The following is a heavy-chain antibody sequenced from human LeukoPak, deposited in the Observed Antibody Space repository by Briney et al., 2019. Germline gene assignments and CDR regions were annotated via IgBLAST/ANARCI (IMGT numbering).Heavy chain of an antibody. V-gene: IGHV3-9*03. D-gene: IGHD3-3*01. CDR3: AKSRSDDFWSGYYSYFDY. CDR1: GFTFDDYA. CDR2: ISWNSGSI. J-gene: IGHJ4*02. Sequence: GGSLRLSCAASGFTFDDYAMHWVRQAPGKGLEWVSGISWNSGSIGYADSVKGRFTISRDNAKNSLYLQMNSLRAEDMALYYCAKSRSDDFWSGYYSYFDYWGQGTLVTVSS.